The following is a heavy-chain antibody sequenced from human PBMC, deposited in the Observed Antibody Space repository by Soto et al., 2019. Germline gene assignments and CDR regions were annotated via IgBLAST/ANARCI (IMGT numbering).Heavy chain of an antibody. V-gene: IGHV1-18*04. Sequence: QVQLVQSGPEVKKPGASVKVSCKASGYSFTSYGVSWVRPAPGQGLEWMGWISANSGNTDSAQKFRGRATMTTETSTGTAYMDLRSLRSDDTAVYYCVRDPQRNDYWGQGTLVTVSS. J-gene: IGHJ4*02. CDR1: GYSFTSYG. CDR2: ISANSGNT. D-gene: IGHD6-25*01. CDR3: VRDPQRNDY.